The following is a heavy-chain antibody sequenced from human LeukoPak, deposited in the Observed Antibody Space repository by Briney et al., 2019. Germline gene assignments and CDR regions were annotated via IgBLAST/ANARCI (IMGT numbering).Heavy chain of an antibody. Sequence: GGSLRLSCAASGFTFSSYAMHWVRQAPGKGLEWVAVISYDGSNKYYADSVKGRFTISRDNSKNTLYLQMNSLRAEDTAVYYCAREGSGWPFDYWGQGTLVTVSS. CDR1: GFTFSSYA. CDR3: AREGSGWPFDY. V-gene: IGHV3-30-3*01. CDR2: ISYDGSNK. D-gene: IGHD6-19*01. J-gene: IGHJ4*02.